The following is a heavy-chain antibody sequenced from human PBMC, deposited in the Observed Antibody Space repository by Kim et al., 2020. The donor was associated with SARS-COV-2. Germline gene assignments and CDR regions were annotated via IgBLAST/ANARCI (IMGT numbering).Heavy chain of an antibody. V-gene: IGHV6-1*01. D-gene: IGHD1-26*01. J-gene: IGHJ4*02. Sequence: NDYAVSVTSRITIDPDTSKNQFSLQLNSVTPEDTAVYYCARSLGLSAFDYWGQGTLVTVSS. CDR3: ARSLGLSAFDY. CDR2: N.